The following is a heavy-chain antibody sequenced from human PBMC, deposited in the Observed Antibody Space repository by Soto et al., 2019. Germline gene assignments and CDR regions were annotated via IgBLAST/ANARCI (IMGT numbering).Heavy chain of an antibody. CDR2: IKQDGSEK. Sequence: EVKLVESGGGLVQPGGSLRLSCAASGFTFSSYWMSWVRQAPGKGLEWVANIKQDGSEKYYVDSVKGRFTISRDNAKNSLYLQMNSLRAEDTAVYYCARDGDDTSLEYGMDVWGQGTTVTVSS. J-gene: IGHJ6*02. V-gene: IGHV3-7*03. CDR3: ARDGDDTSLEYGMDV. CDR1: GFTFSSYW.